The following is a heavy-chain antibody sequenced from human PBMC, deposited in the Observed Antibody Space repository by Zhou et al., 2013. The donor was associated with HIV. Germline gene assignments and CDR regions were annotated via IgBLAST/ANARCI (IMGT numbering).Heavy chain of an antibody. Sequence: QVQLVQSGAEVKKPGSSVKVSCKVSGGSFSSYAISWVRQAPGQGLEWMGRIIPIFGSVYYAQKLQGRVTITADDSTSTAYMELSSLSSEDTAVYYCARDRTPVTGVDYYYYYMDVWGKGTTVTVSS. V-gene: IGHV1-69*13. D-gene: IGHD2-21*02. CDR1: GGSFSSYA. CDR2: IIPIFGSV. CDR3: ARDRTPVTGVDYYYYYMDV. J-gene: IGHJ6*03.